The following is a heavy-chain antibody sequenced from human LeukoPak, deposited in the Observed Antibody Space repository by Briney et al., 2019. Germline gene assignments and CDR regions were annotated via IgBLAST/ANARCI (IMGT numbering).Heavy chain of an antibody. CDR2: TSSSDAGT. D-gene: IGHD3-10*01. V-gene: IGHV3-23*01. Sequence: GESLRLSCAASGFTFGNYAMSWVRRTPGKGLEWVAATSSSDAGTYHADSVRGRFTISRDNSKNTLFLQMDSLRAEDTAVYYCAKGGFGRPFDYWGQGTLVTVSS. CDR1: GFTFGNYA. CDR3: AKGGFGRPFDY. J-gene: IGHJ4*02.